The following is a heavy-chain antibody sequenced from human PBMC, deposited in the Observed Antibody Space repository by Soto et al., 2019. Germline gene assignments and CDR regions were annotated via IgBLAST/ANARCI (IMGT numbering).Heavy chain of an antibody. CDR1: GLTFSSYW. CDR3: ARGTYYDFWSGYYDPYYYYGMDV. D-gene: IGHD3-3*01. V-gene: IGHV3-7*03. CDR2: IKQDGSEK. Sequence: GSLRLSCAASGLTFSSYWMSWVRQAPGKGLEWVANIKQDGSEKYYVDSVKGRFTISRDNAKNSLYLQMNSLRAEDTAVYYCARGTYYDFWSGYYDPYYYYGMDVWGQGTTVTVSS. J-gene: IGHJ6*02.